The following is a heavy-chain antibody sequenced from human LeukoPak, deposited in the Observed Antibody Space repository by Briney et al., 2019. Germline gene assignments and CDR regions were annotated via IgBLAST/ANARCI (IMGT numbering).Heavy chain of an antibody. CDR2: IIPIFGTA. Sequence: SVKVSCKASGGTFSSYAISWVRQAPGQGLEWMGGIIPIFGTANYAQKFQGRVTITADESTSTAYMELSSLRAEDTAVYYCAKDRAYYYDSRVESLFDYWGQGTLVTVSS. D-gene: IGHD3-22*01. CDR3: AKDRAYYYDSRVESLFDY. CDR1: GGTFSSYA. V-gene: IGHV1-69*13. J-gene: IGHJ4*02.